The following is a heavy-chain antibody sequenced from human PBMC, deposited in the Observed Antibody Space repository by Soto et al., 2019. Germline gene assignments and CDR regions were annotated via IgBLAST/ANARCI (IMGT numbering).Heavy chain of an antibody. J-gene: IGHJ5*02. CDR2: IYYSGNT. CDR3: ARHLGGYNWFDP. CDR1: GGSIIGDY. D-gene: IGHD3-10*01. Sequence: PSETLSLTCTVSGGSIIGDYWIWIRQPPGKGLEWIGYIYYSGNTNYNPSLKSRVTISVDTSKNQFSLQLRSVTAADTAVYYCARHLGGYNWFDPWGQGTQVTVSS. V-gene: IGHV4-59*08.